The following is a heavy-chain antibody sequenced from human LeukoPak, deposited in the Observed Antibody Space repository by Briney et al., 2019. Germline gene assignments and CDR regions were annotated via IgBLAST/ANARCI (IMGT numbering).Heavy chain of an antibody. D-gene: IGHD6-13*01. J-gene: IGHJ5*02. CDR3: ARVVAAAGNNWFDP. CDR2: IHDSGST. V-gene: IGHV4-30-4*07. CDR1: GDSISSGGYS. Sequence: SETLSLTCVVSGDSISSGGYSWSWIRQTPGKGLEWIAYIHDSGSTYNNPSLKSRLSISIDTSKNQFSLKLNSVSAADTAVYYCARVVAAAGNNWFDPWGQGTLVTVSS.